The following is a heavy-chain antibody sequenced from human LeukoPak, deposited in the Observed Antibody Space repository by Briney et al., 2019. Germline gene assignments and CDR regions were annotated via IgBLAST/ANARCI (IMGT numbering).Heavy chain of an antibody. D-gene: IGHD3-10*01. Sequence: SETLSLTCAVYGGSFSGYYWSWIRQPPGKGLEWIGEINHSRSTNYNPSLKSRVTISVDTSKNQFSLKLSSVTAADTAVYYCARGRRPERITMVRGVIEYFDYWGQGTLVTVSS. CDR3: ARGRRPERITMVRGVIEYFDY. J-gene: IGHJ4*02. V-gene: IGHV4-34*01. CDR1: GGSFSGYY. CDR2: INHSRST.